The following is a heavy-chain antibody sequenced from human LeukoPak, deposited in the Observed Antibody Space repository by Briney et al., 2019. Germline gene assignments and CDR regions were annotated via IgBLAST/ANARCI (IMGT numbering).Heavy chain of an antibody. CDR2: IHRDGRT. D-gene: IGHD3-9*01. J-gene: IGHJ4*02. V-gene: IGHV4-4*02. Sequence: SGTLSLTCAVSGVSISSTEWWIWVRQSPGQDLEWIGEIHRDGRTRYSPSLTSRVSMSIDYSKNQFSLKVSSVTAADTAIYYCGKTDIWFNPIDYWGPGSLVIVSS. CDR1: GVSISSTEW. CDR3: GKTDIWFNPIDY.